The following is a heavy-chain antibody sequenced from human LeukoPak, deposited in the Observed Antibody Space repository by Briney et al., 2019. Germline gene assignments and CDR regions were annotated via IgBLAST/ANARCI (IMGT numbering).Heavy chain of an antibody. D-gene: IGHD3-9*01. CDR3: ARDNGVLRYFDWLFNFDY. V-gene: IGHV3-11*01. J-gene: IGHJ4*02. CDR2: ISSSGSTI. CDR1: GFTFSDYY. Sequence: GGSLRLSCAASGFTFSDYYMSWIRQAPGKGREWVSYISSSGSTIYYADSVKGRFTISRDNAKNSLYLQMNSLRAEDTAVYYCARDNGVLRYFDWLFNFDYWGQGALVTVSS.